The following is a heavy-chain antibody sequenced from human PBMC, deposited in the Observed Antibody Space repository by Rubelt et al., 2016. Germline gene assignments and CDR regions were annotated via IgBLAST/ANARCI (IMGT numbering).Heavy chain of an antibody. Sequence: GGSLRLSCAASGFTFSNYAMTWVRQAPGKGLEWVSVIIDSGGDTYYADSVKGRFTVSRDNSKNTLYLQMNSLRAEDTAVYYCAKGLEEFDYWGQGTLVTVSS. J-gene: IGHJ4*02. CDR3: AKGLEEFDY. D-gene: IGHD3-22*01. V-gene: IGHV3-23*01. CDR1: GFTFSNYA. CDR2: IIDSGGDT.